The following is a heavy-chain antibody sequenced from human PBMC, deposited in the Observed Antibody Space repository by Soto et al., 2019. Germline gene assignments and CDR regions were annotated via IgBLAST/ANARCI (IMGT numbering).Heavy chain of an antibody. J-gene: IGHJ1*01. CDR1: GFSLSTSGVG. D-gene: IGHD2-15*01. CDR3: AHGYFSGGSCYPEVYFHH. V-gene: IGHV2-5*01. Sequence: SGPTMVNPTQTLTLTCTFSGFSLSTSGVGVGWIRQPPGKALEWLALIYCNDDKRYSPSLKSRLTITKDTSKNQVVLTMTNMDPVDTATYYCAHGYFSGGSCYPEVYFHHWGQGTLVTVFS. CDR2: IYCNDDK.